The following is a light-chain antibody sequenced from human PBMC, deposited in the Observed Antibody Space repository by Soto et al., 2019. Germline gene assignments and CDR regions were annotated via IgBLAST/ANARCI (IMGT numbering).Light chain of an antibody. CDR3: QSYDSGLNDFV. CDR2: GSN. V-gene: IGLV1-40*01. J-gene: IGLJ1*01. CDR1: NSNIGAGFG. Sequence: QSVLTQPPSVSGAPGQRVTISCTGSNSNIGAGFGVHWYQQPPGTAPKLLVSGSNNRPSGVPDRFSGSKSGSSASLAITGLLAEDEADYYCQSYDSGLNDFVLGTGTKVTV.